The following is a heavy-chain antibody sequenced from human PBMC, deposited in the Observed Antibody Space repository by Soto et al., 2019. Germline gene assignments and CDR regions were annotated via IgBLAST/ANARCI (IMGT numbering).Heavy chain of an antibody. V-gene: IGHV3-74*01. D-gene: IGHD2-21*02. J-gene: IGHJ6*02. CDR3: AKQEAYCGGDCPAYGMDV. CDR2: ISGDGSST. Sequence: EVQLVDSGGGLVQPGGSLRLSCAASEFTFRSYWMHWVRQSPGKGLVWVSRISGDGSSTTYADSVRGRFTISRDNAKNTVYLQMDSLRAEDTAVYYCAKQEAYCGGDCPAYGMDVWGQGTTVTVSS. CDR1: EFTFRSYW.